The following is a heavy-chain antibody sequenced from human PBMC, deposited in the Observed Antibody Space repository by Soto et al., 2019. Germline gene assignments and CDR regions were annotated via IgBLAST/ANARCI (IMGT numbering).Heavy chain of an antibody. CDR2: IYYSGST. CDR1: GGSISSSSYY. CDR3: AGQEYGDYVRTVTGLNWFDP. D-gene: IGHD4-17*01. V-gene: IGHV4-39*01. J-gene: IGHJ5*02. Sequence: SETLSLTCTVSGGSISSSSYYWGWIRQPPGKGLEWIGSIYYSGSTYYNPSLKSRVTISVDTSKNQFSLKLSSVTAADTAVYYCAGQEYGDYVRTVTGLNWFDPWGQGTLVTVSS.